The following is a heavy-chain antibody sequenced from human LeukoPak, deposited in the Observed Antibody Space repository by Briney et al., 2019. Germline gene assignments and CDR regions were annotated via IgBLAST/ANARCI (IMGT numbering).Heavy chain of an antibody. CDR3: ARVSAMAYGRADRLLYYYYMDV. J-gene: IGHJ6*03. D-gene: IGHD2-8*01. CDR1: GGSISTSNYY. CDR2: IFYSGST. V-gene: IGHV4-39*07. Sequence: PSETLSLTCTVSGGSISTSNYYWGWIRQPPGKGLEWIGNIFYSGSTYYNPSLKSRVTISVDTSKNQFSLKLSSVTAADTAVYYCARVSAMAYGRADRLLYYYYMDVWGKGTTVTVSS.